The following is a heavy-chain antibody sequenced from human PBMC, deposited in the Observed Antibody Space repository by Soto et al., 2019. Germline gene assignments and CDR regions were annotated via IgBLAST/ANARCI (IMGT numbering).Heavy chain of an antibody. CDR2: IYHSGST. CDR3: ARVPDR. V-gene: IGHV4-30-2*01. D-gene: IGHD2-2*01. CDR1: GGSIRSGGCS. Sequence: SETLSLTCTVSGGSIRSGGCSWSWIRQPPGKGLEWIGYIYHSGSTYYNPSLKSRVTISVDRSKNQFSLKLSSVTAADTAVYYCARVPDRWGQGTLVTVSS. J-gene: IGHJ5*02.